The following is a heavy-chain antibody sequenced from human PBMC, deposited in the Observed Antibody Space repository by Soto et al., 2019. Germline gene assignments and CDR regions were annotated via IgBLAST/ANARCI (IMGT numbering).Heavy chain of an antibody. J-gene: IGHJ4*02. Sequence: QVQLVQSGAEEKRPGSSVKVSCKASGGTFNTFGFSWVRQAPGQGLEWMGGIIPFFGTPQYSQKFEGTISITADEFRNTVCLGLTSLTSDDTSIYYCARSAPMEGSDKYSYDFWGQGALVTVSS. V-gene: IGHV1-69*01. CDR3: ARSAPMEGSDKYSYDF. CDR1: GGTFNTFG. CDR2: IIPFFGTP. D-gene: IGHD6-19*01.